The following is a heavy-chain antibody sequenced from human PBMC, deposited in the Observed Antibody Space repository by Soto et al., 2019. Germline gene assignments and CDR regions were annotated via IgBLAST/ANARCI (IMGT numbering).Heavy chain of an antibody. J-gene: IGHJ6*02. V-gene: IGHV1-69*12. CDR2: IMPIFRTP. CDR1: GGTFRNSA. Sequence: QVQLEQSGAEVKKPGSSVKVSCKASGGTFRNSAISWVRQPPGQGLEWMGGIMPIFRTPDYAHKFQGRVTITADESTSTAYMELSGLRSDDTAVYYCARDNDRPQLGGNYYYILDVWGHGTTVTVSS. CDR3: ARDNDRPQLGGNYYYILDV. D-gene: IGHD1-1*01.